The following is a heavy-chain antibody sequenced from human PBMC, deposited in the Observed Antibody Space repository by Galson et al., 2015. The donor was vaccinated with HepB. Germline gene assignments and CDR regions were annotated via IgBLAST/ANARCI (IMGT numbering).Heavy chain of an antibody. CDR3: ARTAASGYDSFDI. CDR1: GFIFNSYS. Sequence: SLRLSCAASGFIFNSYSMNWVRQAPGKGLEWVSYINADGKTIYYADSVKGRFTISRDNAENSLYLQMNSLTDEDTAVYSCARTAASGYDSFDIWGQETMVTVSS. J-gene: IGHJ3*02. D-gene: IGHD6-13*01. V-gene: IGHV3-48*02. CDR2: INADGKTI.